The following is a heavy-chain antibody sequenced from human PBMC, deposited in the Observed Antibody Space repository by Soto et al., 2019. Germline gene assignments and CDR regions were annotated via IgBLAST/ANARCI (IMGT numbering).Heavy chain of an antibody. J-gene: IGHJ3*02. CDR3: AAELYSGGRCSSFDI. CDR2: IIVGSGQT. D-gene: IGHD2-15*01. Sequence: QMQVVQSGPEVKTPGTSVKVSCKTSGFTFSSSAVQWVRQARGQRLEWIGWIIVGSGQTTYAQNLQERITITRDMSTSTAYMDLSSMRSEDTAVYYCAAELYSGGRCSSFDIWGQGTMVTVSP. CDR1: GFTFSSSA. V-gene: IGHV1-58*01.